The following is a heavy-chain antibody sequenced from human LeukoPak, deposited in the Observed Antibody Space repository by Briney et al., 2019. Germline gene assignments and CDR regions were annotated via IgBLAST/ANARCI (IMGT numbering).Heavy chain of an antibody. CDR2: IYYSGST. J-gene: IGHJ4*02. CDR1: GGSISSYY. V-gene: IGHV4-59*12. D-gene: IGHD6-13*01. Sequence: TSETLSLTCTVSGGSISSYYWSWIRQPPGKGLEWIGYIYYSGSTNYNPSLKSRVTISVDTSKNQFSLKLSSVTAADTAVYYCARTPLYSSSFFDYWGQGTLVTVSS. CDR3: ARTPLYSSSFFDY.